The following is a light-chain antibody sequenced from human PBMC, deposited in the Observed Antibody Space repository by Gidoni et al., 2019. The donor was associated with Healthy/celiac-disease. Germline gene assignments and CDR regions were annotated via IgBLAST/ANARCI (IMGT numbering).Light chain of an antibody. Sequence: ELVMTQSPAPLSVSPGERATPSCRASRTVSSNLAWYQQTPGQAPRLLIYVASLRDTGIPPRFSGSGSGTEFTLTISRLQSEDFAVYYCQQYNHWLMHTFGGGTKVEIK. J-gene: IGKJ4*01. CDR2: VAS. CDR1: RTVSSN. CDR3: QQYNHWLMHT. V-gene: IGKV3-15*01.